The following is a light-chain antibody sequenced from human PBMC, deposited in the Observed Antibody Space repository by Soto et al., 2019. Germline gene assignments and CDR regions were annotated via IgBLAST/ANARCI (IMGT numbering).Light chain of an antibody. V-gene: IGLV1-47*01. CDR2: RNN. J-gene: IGLJ2*01. Sequence: QSVLTQPPSASGTPGQRVTMSCSGSSSNIGSNFVYWYQHLPGTAPKLLMYRNNQRPSGVPDRFSGSKSGTSASLAISGLRSEDEADYCCAAWDDSLNVVFGGGTKLTVL. CDR3: AAWDDSLNVV. CDR1: SSNIGSNF.